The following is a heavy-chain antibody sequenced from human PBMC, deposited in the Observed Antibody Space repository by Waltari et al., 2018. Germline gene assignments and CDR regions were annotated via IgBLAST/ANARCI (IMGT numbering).Heavy chain of an antibody. CDR3: ARDQPDYGSGSYYYGMDV. CDR1: GGNFSSYA. D-gene: IGHD3-10*01. V-gene: IGHV1-69*08. CDR2: IIPILGTA. J-gene: IGHJ6*02. Sequence: QVQLVQSGAEVKKPGSSVKVSCKASGGNFSSYAISWVRQAPGPGLEWMGSIIPILGTANYAQKFQGRVTITADKSTSTAYMELSSLRSEDTAVYYCARDQPDYGSGSYYYGMDVWGQGTTVTVSS.